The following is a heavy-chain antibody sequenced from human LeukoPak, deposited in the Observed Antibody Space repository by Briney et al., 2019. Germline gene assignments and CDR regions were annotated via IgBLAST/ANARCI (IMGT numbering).Heavy chain of an antibody. Sequence: GGSLRLSCAASGFTVSSNYMSWVRQAPGKGLEWVSVIYSGGSTYYADSVKGRFTISRDNSKNTLYLQMNSLRAEDTAVYYCARGPTLNAFDIWGQGTMVTVSS. CDR2: IYSGGST. J-gene: IGHJ3*02. V-gene: IGHV3-66*01. CDR1: GFTVSSNY. CDR3: ARGPTLNAFDI.